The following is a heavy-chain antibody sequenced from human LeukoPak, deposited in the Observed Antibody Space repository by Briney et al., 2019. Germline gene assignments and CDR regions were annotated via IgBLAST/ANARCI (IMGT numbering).Heavy chain of an antibody. CDR2: IIPVFNTP. V-gene: IGHV1-69*05. Sequence: SVKVSCKASGGAFSNYAISWVRQAPGQGLEWMGGIIPVFNTPNYAQKFQGRITITTDESTSTAYMELSSLRSEDTAMFFCARGIAYDCGGDCPSLFGYGGQGTLVTVHS. CDR1: GGAFSNYA. J-gene: IGHJ4*02. CDR3: ARGIAYDCGGDCPSLFGY. D-gene: IGHD2-21*02.